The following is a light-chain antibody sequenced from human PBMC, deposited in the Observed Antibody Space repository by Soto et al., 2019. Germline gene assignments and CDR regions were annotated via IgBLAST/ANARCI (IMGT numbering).Light chain of an antibody. CDR2: EVS. CDR1: SRDVGSYNL. CDR3: CSYAGSSTPLI. V-gene: IGLV2-23*02. Sequence: QSVLTQPAAVSGSPGQSITISCPGTSRDVGSYNLVSWYQQHPGKAPKLMIYEVSKRPSGVSNRFSGSKSGNTASLTISGLQAEDEADYYCCSYAGSSTPLIFGTGTKVTVL. J-gene: IGLJ1*01.